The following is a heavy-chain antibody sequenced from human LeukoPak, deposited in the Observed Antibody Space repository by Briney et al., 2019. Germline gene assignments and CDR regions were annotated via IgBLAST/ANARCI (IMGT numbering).Heavy chain of an antibody. V-gene: IGHV4-59*01. CDR1: GGSISSYY. Sequence: SETLSLTCTVSGGSISSYYWSWIRQPPGKGLEWIGYIYYSGSTNYNPSLKSRVTISVDTSKNQFSLKLSSVTAADTAVYYCARGELGDFWSGYYYFDYWGQGTLVTVSS. CDR3: ARGELGDFWSGYYYFDY. J-gene: IGHJ4*02. D-gene: IGHD3-3*01. CDR2: IYYSGST.